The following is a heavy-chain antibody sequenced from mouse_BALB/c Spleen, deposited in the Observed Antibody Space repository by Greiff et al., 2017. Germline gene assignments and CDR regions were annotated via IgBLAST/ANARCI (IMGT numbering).Heavy chain of an antibody. Sequence: VKLMESGPGLVAPSQSLSITCTASGFSLTGYGVNWVRQPPGKGLEWLGMIWGDGSTDYNSALKSRLSISKDNSKSQVVLKMNSLQTDDTARYYCARSYGNFYAMDYWGQGTSVTVSS. V-gene: IGHV2-6-7*01. D-gene: IGHD2-1*01. J-gene: IGHJ4*01. CDR2: IWGDGST. CDR1: GFSLTGYG. CDR3: ARSYGNFYAMDY.